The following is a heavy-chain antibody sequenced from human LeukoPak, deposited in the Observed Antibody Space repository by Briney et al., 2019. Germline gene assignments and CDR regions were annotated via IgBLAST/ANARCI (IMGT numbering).Heavy chain of an antibody. CDR3: AKRGDCSGTCTYDY. J-gene: IGHJ4*02. Sequence: GGSLRLSCAASGFTFSNYAIHWVRQAPGKGLEWVSIVGGSGVKTYYADSVKGRFTISRDNSKNTVYLQMNSLRAEDTAVYYCAKRGDCSGTCTYDYWPREPWSPSPQ. CDR1: GFTFSNYA. D-gene: IGHD2-2*01. CDR2: VGGSGVKT. V-gene: IGHV3-23*01.